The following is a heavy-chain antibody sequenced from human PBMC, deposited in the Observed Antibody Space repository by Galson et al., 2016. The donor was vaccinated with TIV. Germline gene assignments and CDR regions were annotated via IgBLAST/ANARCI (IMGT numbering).Heavy chain of an antibody. Sequence: SLRLSCAASGFTFSSNGVHWVRQAPGKGLEWVAVTLYDGTKKFYADSVKGRFTISKDNSKNTVSLEMNSLRLEDTAVYYCARDPRIYGDYLLAYFDYWGQGTLLTVSS. V-gene: IGHV3-30*03. CDR1: GFTFSSNG. J-gene: IGHJ4*02. CDR3: ARDPRIYGDYLLAYFDY. D-gene: IGHD4-17*01. CDR2: TLYDGTKK.